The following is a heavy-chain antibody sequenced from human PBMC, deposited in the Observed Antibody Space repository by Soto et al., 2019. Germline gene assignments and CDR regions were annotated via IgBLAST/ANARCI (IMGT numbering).Heavy chain of an antibody. CDR3: ARDNPWGNYYFDY. Sequence: EVQLVESGGGLVQPGGSLRLSCAASGFTFSSYSMNWVRQAPGKGLEWVSYISSSSSTIYYADSVKGRFTISRDNAKNSLYLQMNSLRAEDTAVYYCARDNPWGNYYFDYWGQGTLVTVYS. V-gene: IGHV3-48*01. J-gene: IGHJ4*02. CDR2: ISSSSSTI. CDR1: GFTFSSYS. D-gene: IGHD1-1*01.